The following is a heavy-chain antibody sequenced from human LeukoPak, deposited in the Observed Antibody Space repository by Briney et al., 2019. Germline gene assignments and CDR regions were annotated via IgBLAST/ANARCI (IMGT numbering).Heavy chain of an antibody. CDR3: VKYSRYFDY. Sequence: GGSLRPSCEASGFTFNNYAMSWVRQAPGKGPDWVSTITNSGGATYYADPVKGRFTISRDNSQKTLYLEMNSLRAEDTAVYYCVKYSRYFDYWGQGTLVTVSS. CDR1: GFTFNNYA. V-gene: IGHV3-23*01. D-gene: IGHD2-15*01. J-gene: IGHJ4*02. CDR2: ITNSGGAT.